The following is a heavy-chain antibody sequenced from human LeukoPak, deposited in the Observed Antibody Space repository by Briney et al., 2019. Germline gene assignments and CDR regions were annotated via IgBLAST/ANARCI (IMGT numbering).Heavy chain of an antibody. CDR2: ISGDGTVA. J-gene: IGHJ2*01. Sequence: PGGSLRLSCAASGFTFSSYSMHWVRQAPGKRLEYVSVISGDGTVAFYSDSVRGRFSISRDNSKNTLYLQMGSLRTEDMAVYYCAREGGPADHWYYDLWGRGTLVTVSS. CDR1: GFTFSSYS. CDR3: AREGGPADHWYYDL. V-gene: IGHV3-64*02.